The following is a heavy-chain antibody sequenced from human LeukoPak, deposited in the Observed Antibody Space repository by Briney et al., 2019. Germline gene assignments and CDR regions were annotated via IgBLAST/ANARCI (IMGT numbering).Heavy chain of an antibody. CDR1: GFTFSSYS. CDR2: ISSSSSYI. J-gene: IGHJ3*02. CDR3: ASGGDWRSSYGSGTYDAFDI. Sequence: PGGSLRLSCAASGFTFSSYSMNWVRQAPGKGLEWVSSISSSSSYIYYADSVKGRFTISRDNAKNSLYLQMNSLRAEDTAIYYCASGGDWRSSYGSGTYDAFDIWGQGTMVTVSS. D-gene: IGHD3-10*01. V-gene: IGHV3-21*01.